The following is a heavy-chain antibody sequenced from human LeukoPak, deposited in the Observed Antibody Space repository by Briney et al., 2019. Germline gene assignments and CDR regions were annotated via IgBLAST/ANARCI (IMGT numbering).Heavy chain of an antibody. CDR3: ARRRYGLGSYSDAFDI. CDR2: ISSSSSTI. CDR1: GFTFSSYS. Sequence: GGSLRLSCAASGFTFSSYSMNWVRQAPGKGLEWASYISSSSSTIYYADSVKGRFTISRENAKNSLSLQMNSLRAGDTAVYYCARRRYGLGSYSDAFDIWGQGTMVTVSS. D-gene: IGHD3-10*01. J-gene: IGHJ3*02. V-gene: IGHV3-48*01.